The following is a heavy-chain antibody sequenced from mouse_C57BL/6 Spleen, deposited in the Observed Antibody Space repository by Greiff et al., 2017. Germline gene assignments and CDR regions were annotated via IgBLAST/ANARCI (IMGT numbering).Heavy chain of an antibody. CDR1: GYAFSSSW. V-gene: IGHV1-82*01. CDR3: ARYDYDY. Sequence: VQLQQSGPELVKPGASVKISCKASGYAFSSSWMNWVKPRPGKGLEWIGRIYPGDGDTNYNGKFKGKATLTADKSSSTAYMQLSSLTSEDSAVYFCARYDYDYWGQGTTLTVSS. CDR2: IYPGDGDT. D-gene: IGHD2-4*01. J-gene: IGHJ2*01.